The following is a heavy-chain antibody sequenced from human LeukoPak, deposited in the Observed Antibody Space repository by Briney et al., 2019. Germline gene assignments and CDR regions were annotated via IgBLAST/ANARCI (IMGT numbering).Heavy chain of an antibody. CDR1: GYTFTSYY. J-gene: IGHJ6*03. CDR2: INPSGGST. Sequence: ASVKVSCKASGYTFTSYYMHWVRQAPGQGLEWMGIINPSGGSTSYAQKFQGRVTMTRDTSTSTVYMEPSSLRSEDTAVYYCARVGSNTAMDYYYYYYMDVWGKGTTVTVSS. V-gene: IGHV1-46*01. CDR3: ARVGSNTAMDYYYYYYMDV. D-gene: IGHD5-18*01.